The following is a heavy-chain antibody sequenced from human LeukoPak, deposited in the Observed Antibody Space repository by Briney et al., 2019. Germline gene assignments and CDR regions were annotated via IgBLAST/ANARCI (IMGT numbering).Heavy chain of an antibody. D-gene: IGHD3-10*01. V-gene: IGHV3-23*01. CDR3: AKGSDYKYYYGSGSSSYYYYYYGMDV. CDR1: GFTFSSYA. Sequence: GGSLRLSCAASGFTFSSYAMSWVRQAPGKGLEWVSSIYASGGSTYYADSVKGRFTISRDNSKNTLYLQMNNLRAEDTAVYYCAKGSDYKYYYGSGSSSYYYYYYGMDVWGQGTTVTVSS. CDR2: IYASGGST. J-gene: IGHJ6*02.